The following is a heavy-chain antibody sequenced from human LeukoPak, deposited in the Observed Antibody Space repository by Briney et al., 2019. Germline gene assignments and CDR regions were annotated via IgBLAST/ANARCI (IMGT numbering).Heavy chain of an antibody. CDR2: ISYDGSNK. D-gene: IGHD3-10*01. CDR3: AKRVVRGVLDY. CDR1: GFTFSSYG. Sequence: PGGSLRLSCAAPGFTFSSYGMHWVRQAPGKGLEWVAVISYDGSNKYYADSVKGRFTISRDNSKNTLYLQMNSLRAEDTAVYYCAKRVVRGVLDYWGQGTLVTVSS. V-gene: IGHV3-30*18. J-gene: IGHJ4*02.